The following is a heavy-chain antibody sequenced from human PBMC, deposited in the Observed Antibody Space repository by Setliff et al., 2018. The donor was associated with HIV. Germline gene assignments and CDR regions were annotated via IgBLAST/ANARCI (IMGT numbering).Heavy chain of an antibody. CDR2: INPSGEST. CDR1: GYTLSNY. CDR3: VRGYRSAWNSWFDA. D-gene: IGHD6-19*01. J-gene: IGHJ5*02. Sequence: ASVKVSCKASGYTLSNYMHWVRQAPGQGLEWMGIINPSGESTTYAQRFQGRVTMTTDRSTSTVYMELSSLRSEDTAVYYCVRGYRSAWNSWFDAWGQGTRVTVSS. V-gene: IGHV1-46*01.